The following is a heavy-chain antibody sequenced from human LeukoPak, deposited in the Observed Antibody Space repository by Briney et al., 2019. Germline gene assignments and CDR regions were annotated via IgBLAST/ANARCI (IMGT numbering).Heavy chain of an antibody. D-gene: IGHD3-10*01. CDR1: GGSISSYY. V-gene: IGHV4-59*01. Sequence: SETLSLTCTVSGGSISSYYWSWIRQPPGKGLEWIGYIYYSGSTNYNPSLKSRVTISVDTSKDQFSLKLSSVTAADTAVYYCARGTGWFGELSYYFDYWGQGTLVTVSS. CDR3: ARGTGWFGELSYYFDY. CDR2: IYYSGST. J-gene: IGHJ4*02.